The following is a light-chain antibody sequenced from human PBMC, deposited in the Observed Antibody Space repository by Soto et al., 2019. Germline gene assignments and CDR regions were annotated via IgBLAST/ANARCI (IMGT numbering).Light chain of an antibody. CDR3: QQAYTFPRT. J-gene: IGKJ1*01. CDR2: GAS. V-gene: IGKV1D-12*01. CDR1: QDISHY. Sequence: DIQVTQSPSSVSASVGDRVTITCRASQDISHYLAWYQQKPGKAPKLLIYGASSWQSGVPSRFSGSGSGTDFALTISSLQPEDFATFYCQQAYTFPRTFGQGTKVEIQ.